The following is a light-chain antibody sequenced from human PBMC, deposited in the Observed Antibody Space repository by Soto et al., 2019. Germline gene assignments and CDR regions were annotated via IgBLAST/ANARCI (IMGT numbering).Light chain of an antibody. V-gene: IGKV3-20*01. CDR2: DAS. CDR3: QQYGSSAGWT. CDR1: QSVSSSY. J-gene: IGKJ1*01. Sequence: EIVLTQSPGTLSLSPGERATLSCRASQSVSSSYLAWYQQKPGQAPRLLIYDASSRATGIPVRFSGSGSGTDFTLTISRLEPEDFAVYYCQQYGSSAGWTFGQGTKVEIK.